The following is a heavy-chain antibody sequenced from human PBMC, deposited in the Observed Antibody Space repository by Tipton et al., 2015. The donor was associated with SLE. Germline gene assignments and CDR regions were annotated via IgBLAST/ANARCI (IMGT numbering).Heavy chain of an antibody. D-gene: IGHD6-13*01. CDR1: GGSFSGYY. V-gene: IGHV4-34*01. Sequence: TLSLTCAVYGGSFSGYYWSWIRQPPGKGLEWIGEINHIGSTNYNPSLKSRVTISVDTSKNQFSLKLSSLTAADTAVYYCARDPGPLVYNSSGMDVWGQGTTVTVSS. CDR2: INHIGST. J-gene: IGHJ6*02. CDR3: ARDPGPLVYNSSGMDV.